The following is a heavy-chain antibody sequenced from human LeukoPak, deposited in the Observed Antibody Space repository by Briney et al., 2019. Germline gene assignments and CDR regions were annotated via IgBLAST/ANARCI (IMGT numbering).Heavy chain of an antibody. J-gene: IGHJ4*02. CDR1: GFTVSSSY. V-gene: IGHV3-53*01. Sequence: PGGSLRLSCAASGFTVSSSYMSWVRQAPGKGLEYVSVIYSGGNTYYAGYVKGRFTISRDNSKNTVYLQMNSLRAEDTAVYYCARLIAATGRPYFDYWGQGTLVTVSP. CDR2: IYSGGNT. CDR3: ARLIAATGRPYFDY. D-gene: IGHD6-13*01.